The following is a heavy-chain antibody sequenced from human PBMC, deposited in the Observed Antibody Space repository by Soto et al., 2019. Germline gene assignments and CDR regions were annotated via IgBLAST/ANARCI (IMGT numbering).Heavy chain of an antibody. J-gene: IGHJ4*02. D-gene: IGHD4-17*01. Sequence: EVQLLESGGGLVQPGGSLRLSCAASGFTFTSYAMSWVRQAPGKGLEWVSAISSSGDTTYYADSVKGRFTISRDNSKNTLYLQMNSLRAQDTAIYYCAKEDAVTTFVDYWGKGTLVTVSS. CDR2: ISSSGDTT. V-gene: IGHV3-23*01. CDR3: AKEDAVTTFVDY. CDR1: GFTFTSYA.